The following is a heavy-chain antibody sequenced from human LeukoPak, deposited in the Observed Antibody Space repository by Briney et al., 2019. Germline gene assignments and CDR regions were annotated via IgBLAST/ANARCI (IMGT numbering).Heavy chain of an antibody. J-gene: IGHJ3*02. CDR2: ISSSSSYI. CDR1: GFTFSSYS. D-gene: IGHD3-22*01. Sequence: GGSLRLSCAASGFTFSSYSMNWVRQAPGKGLEWVSSISSSSSYIDYADSVKGRFTISRDNAKNSLYLQMNSLRAEDTAVYYCARDYYDHAFDIWGQGTMVTVSS. V-gene: IGHV3-21*01. CDR3: ARDYYDHAFDI.